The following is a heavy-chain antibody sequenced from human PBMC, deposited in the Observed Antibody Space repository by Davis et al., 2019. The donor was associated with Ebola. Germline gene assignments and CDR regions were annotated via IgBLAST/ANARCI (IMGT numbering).Heavy chain of an antibody. D-gene: IGHD1-7*01. CDR1: GYTFSSYG. CDR3: AREVRTGTTFVGWFDP. J-gene: IGHJ5*02. V-gene: IGHV1-18*01. CDR2: INTYNGNT. Sequence: ASVKVSCKASGYTFSSYGISWVRQAPGQGLEWMGWINTYNGNTNYAQKLQGRVAMTTDTSTSTAYMELRSLRSDDTAVYYCAREVRTGTTFVGWFDPWGQGTLVTVSS.